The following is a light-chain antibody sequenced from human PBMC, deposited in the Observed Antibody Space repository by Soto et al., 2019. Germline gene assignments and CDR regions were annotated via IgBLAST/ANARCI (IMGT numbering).Light chain of an antibody. J-gene: IGKJ1*01. CDR2: SSS. CDR3: QQYRSSPPPWT. CDR1: QSVSSTY. V-gene: IGKV3-20*01. Sequence: ELVLTQSPGTLSLSPGDTATLSCRASQSVSSTYLAWYQQRPGQAPRLLIYSSSSRASGIPDRFSGSGSGTDFTLTISRLEPEDFAMYFCQQYRSSPPPWTFGQGTKVEIK.